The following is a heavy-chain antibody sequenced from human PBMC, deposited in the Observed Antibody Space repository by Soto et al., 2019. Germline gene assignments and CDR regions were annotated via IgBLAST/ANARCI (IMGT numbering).Heavy chain of an antibody. CDR1: GDTFNSYT. CDR2: FNPILSFS. Sequence: QVQLVQSGAEVKKPGSSVKVSCKASGDTFNSYTINWVRQAPGLGLEWMGRFNPILSFSNSALKFQGRVTLTADKSTITAYMVLSSLRSEDTAIYYCATSFGSGSRAFDYWGQGALVTVSS. D-gene: IGHD3-10*01. J-gene: IGHJ4*02. CDR3: ATSFGSGSRAFDY. V-gene: IGHV1-69*02.